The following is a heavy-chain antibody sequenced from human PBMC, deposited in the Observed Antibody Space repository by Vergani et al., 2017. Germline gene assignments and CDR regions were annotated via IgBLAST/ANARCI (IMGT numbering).Heavy chain of an antibody. CDR2: IYYSGST. Sequence: QVQLQESGPGLVKPSETLSLTCTVSGGSISSYYWSWIRQPPGKGLEWIGYIYYSGSTNYNPSIKSRVTISVDTSKNQFSLKLSSVTAADTAVYYCARARGIAARREFDYWGQGTLVTVAS. CDR1: GGSISSYY. CDR3: ARARGIAARREFDY. D-gene: IGHD6-6*01. J-gene: IGHJ4*02. V-gene: IGHV4-59*01.